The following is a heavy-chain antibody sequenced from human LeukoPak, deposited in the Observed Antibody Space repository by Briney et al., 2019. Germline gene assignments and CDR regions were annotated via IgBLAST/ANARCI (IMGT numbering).Heavy chain of an antibody. CDR2: INPSGGST. J-gene: IGHJ5*02. CDR3: ARDPVYYYDSSGYPYNWFDP. Sequence: GASVKVSCKASGYTFTGYYMHWVRQAPGQGLEWMGIINPSGGSTSYAQKFQGRVTMTRDTSTSTVYMELSSLRSEDTAVYYCARDPVYYYDSSGYPYNWFDPWGQGTLVTVSS. V-gene: IGHV1-46*01. CDR1: GYTFTGYY. D-gene: IGHD3-22*01.